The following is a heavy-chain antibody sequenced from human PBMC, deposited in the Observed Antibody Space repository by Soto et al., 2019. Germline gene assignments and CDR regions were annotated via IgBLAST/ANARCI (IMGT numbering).Heavy chain of an antibody. D-gene: IGHD3-22*01. CDR2: MNPNSGNT. CDR3: AKDRHMIVVVMFRDGFDI. Sequence: GASVKVSCKASGYTFTSYDINWVRQATGQGLEWMGWMNPNSGNTGYAQKFQGRVTMTRNTSISTAYMELNSLRAEDTAVYYCAKDRHMIVVVMFRDGFDIWGQGTMVTVSS. J-gene: IGHJ3*02. V-gene: IGHV1-8*01. CDR1: GYTFTSYD.